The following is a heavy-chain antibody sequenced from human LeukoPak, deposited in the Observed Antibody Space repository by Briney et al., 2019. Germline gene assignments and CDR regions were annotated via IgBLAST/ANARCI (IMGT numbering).Heavy chain of an antibody. Sequence: PSETLSLTCTVSGGSISSYYWSWIRQPPGKGLEWIGYIYHSGSTYYNPSLKSRVTISVDRSKNQFSLKLSSVTAADTAVYYCARGSGYSYGYDYWGQGTLVTVSS. J-gene: IGHJ4*02. V-gene: IGHV4-59*12. CDR1: GGSISSYY. D-gene: IGHD5-18*01. CDR2: IYHSGST. CDR3: ARGSGYSYGYDY.